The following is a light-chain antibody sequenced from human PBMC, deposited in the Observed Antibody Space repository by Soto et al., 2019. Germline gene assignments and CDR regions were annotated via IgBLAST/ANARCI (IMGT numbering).Light chain of an antibody. CDR2: GAS. CDR1: QSVSSSY. V-gene: IGKV3-20*01. J-gene: IGKJ3*01. Sequence: EIVLTQSPGTLSLSPGERATLSCRASQSVSSSYVAWYQQKPGQAPRLLIYGASSRATGIPDRFSGSGSGTDFTLTISRLEPEDFAVYYCQQYGSPFTFGPGTKVDIK. CDR3: QQYGSPFT.